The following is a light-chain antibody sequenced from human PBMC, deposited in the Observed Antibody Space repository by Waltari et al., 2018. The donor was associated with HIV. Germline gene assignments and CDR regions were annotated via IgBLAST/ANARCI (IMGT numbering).Light chain of an antibody. CDR1: SSDVGSYNL. J-gene: IGLJ2*01. CDR2: EVS. Sequence: QSALTQPASVSGSPGQSITISCTGTSSDVGSYNLVSWYQQNPDKAPKLMIYEVSKRPSGVSNLLSGSKSGNTASLTSAGRQAEDEAAYYCCSYAGSSTLIVGGGTKLTVL. CDR3: CSYAGSSTLI. V-gene: IGLV2-23*02.